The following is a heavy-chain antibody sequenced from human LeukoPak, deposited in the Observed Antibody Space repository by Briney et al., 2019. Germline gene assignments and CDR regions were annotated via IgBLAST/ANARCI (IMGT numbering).Heavy chain of an antibody. V-gene: IGHV3-48*04. CDR2: ISSSSSTI. D-gene: IGHD6-13*01. CDR1: GFTFSSYS. Sequence: GGSLRLSCAGSGFTFSSYSMNWVRQAPGKGLEWVSYISSSSSTIYYADSVKGRFTISRDNAKNSLYLQMNSLRAEDTAVYYCASLGYSSSYDYWGQGTLVTVSS. CDR3: ASLGYSSSYDY. J-gene: IGHJ4*02.